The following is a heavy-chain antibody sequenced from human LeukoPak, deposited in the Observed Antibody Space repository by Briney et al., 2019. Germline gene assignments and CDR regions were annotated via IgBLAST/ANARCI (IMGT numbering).Heavy chain of an antibody. CDR3: ARRGSGYDSSGYYYHFDY. CDR1: GGSISSGDYY. D-gene: IGHD3-22*01. J-gene: IGHJ4*02. Sequence: SETLSLTCTVSGGSISSGDYYWSWIRQPPGKGLEWIGYIYYSGSTYYNPSLKSRVTISVDTSKNQFSLKLSSVTAADTAVYYCARRGSGYDSSGYYYHFDYWGQGTLVTVSS. V-gene: IGHV4-30-4*01. CDR2: IYYSGST.